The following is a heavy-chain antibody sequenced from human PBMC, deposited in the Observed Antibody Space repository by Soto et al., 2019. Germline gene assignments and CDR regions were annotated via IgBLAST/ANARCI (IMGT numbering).Heavy chain of an antibody. CDR2: ISYDGSNK. Sequence: GGSLRLSCAASGFTFSSYGMHWVRQAPGKGLEWVAVISYDGSNKYYADSVKGRFTISRDNSKNTLYLQMNSLRAEDTAVYYCATGGATPGPDYYYYYGMDVWGQGTTVTVSS. V-gene: IGHV3-30*03. CDR3: ATGGATPGPDYYYYYGMDV. J-gene: IGHJ6*02. D-gene: IGHD6-25*01. CDR1: GFTFSSYG.